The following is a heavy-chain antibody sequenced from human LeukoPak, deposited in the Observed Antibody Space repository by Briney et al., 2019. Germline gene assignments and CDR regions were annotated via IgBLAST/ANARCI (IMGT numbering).Heavy chain of an antibody. CDR3: ARGFDSSGQDY. J-gene: IGHJ4*02. Sequence: GGSLRLSCAASGLTFSSYWMHWVRQAPGKGLVWVSRFNSDGSSTSYADSVKGRFTISRDYAKNTLYLQMNSLRAEDTAVYYCARGFDSSGQDYWGQGTLVTVSS. V-gene: IGHV3-74*01. CDR2: FNSDGSST. CDR1: GLTFSSYW. D-gene: IGHD3-22*01.